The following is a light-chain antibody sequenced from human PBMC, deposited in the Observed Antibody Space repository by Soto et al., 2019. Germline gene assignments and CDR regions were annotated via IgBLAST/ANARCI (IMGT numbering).Light chain of an antibody. J-gene: IGLJ1*01. CDR3: SSYTSSSTHYV. Sequence: QSLLTQPASVSGSPGESITISCPGTSSDVGGYNYVSWYQQHPGKAPKPMIYDVSNRPSGVSNRFSGSKSGNTASLTISGLQAEDEADYYCSSYTSSSTHYVFGTGTKVTVL. CDR1: SSDVGGYNY. V-gene: IGLV2-14*01. CDR2: DVS.